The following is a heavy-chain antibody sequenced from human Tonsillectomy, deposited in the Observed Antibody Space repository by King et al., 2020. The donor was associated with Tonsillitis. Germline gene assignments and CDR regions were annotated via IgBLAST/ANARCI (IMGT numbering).Heavy chain of an antibody. CDR1: GGSISSYY. J-gene: IGHJ5*02. V-gene: IGHV4-59*01. D-gene: IGHD6-13*01. Sequence: LQLQESGPGLVKPSETLSLTCSVSGGSISSYYWSWIRQPPGKGLEWIGYIYHSGSTNYNPSLKSRVTISVDTSKNQFSLKLGSVTAADTAVYYCARVKAAPRGDSSSWFDHNWFDPCGQGTLGTVSP. CDR3: ARVKAAPRGDSSSWFDHNWFDP. CDR2: IYHSGST.